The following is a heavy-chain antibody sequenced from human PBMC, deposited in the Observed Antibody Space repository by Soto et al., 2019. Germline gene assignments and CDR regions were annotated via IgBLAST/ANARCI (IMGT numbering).Heavy chain of an antibody. V-gene: IGHV4-34*01. CDR1: GGSFSGYY. Sequence: SETLSLTRAVSGGSFSGYYWSWIRQPPGKGLEWIGEINHSGSTDYNPSLKSRVTISVDTSKNQFTLKLSSVTVADTAVYYCARACGWSSTSCYGVSGMDVWGQGTTVTVSS. J-gene: IGHJ6*02. CDR3: ARACGWSSTSCYGVSGMDV. D-gene: IGHD2-2*01. CDR2: INHSGST.